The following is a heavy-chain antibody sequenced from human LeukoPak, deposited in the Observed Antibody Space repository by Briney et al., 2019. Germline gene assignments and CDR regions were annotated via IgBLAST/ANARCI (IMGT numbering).Heavy chain of an antibody. D-gene: IGHD2-2*01. J-gene: IGHJ4*02. V-gene: IGHV3-48*02. CDR2: MNSDSSTI. CDR3: ARVVPAAS. CDR1: GFTFSSYG. Sequence: GGSLILSCAASGFTFSSYGMNWVRRAPGKGLEWISYMNSDSSTIYHADSVRGRFTISRDNAKNSLFLQMNSLRDEDTAVYYCARVVPAASWGQGTLVTVSS.